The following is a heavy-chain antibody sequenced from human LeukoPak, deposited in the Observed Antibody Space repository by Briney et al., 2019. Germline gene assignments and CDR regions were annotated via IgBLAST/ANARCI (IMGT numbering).Heavy chain of an antibody. V-gene: IGHV4-39*01. CDR1: GGSISSSSYY. Sequence: PSETLPLTCTVSGGSISSSSYYWGWIRQPPGKGLEWIGSIYYSGSTYYNPSLKSRVTISVDTSKNQFSLKLSSVTAADTAVYYCERDILTGSPRDAFDIWGQGTMVTVSS. CDR3: ERDILTGSPRDAFDI. D-gene: IGHD3-9*01. J-gene: IGHJ3*02. CDR2: IYYSGST.